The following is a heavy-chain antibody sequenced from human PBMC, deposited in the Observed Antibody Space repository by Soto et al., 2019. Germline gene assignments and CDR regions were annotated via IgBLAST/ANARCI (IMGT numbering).Heavy chain of an antibody. CDR3: AKDGGDTAMVTGYYYYYMDV. CDR1: GFTFDDYA. D-gene: IGHD5-18*01. Sequence: GGSLRLSCAASGFTFDDYAMHWVRQAPGKGLEWVSGISWNSGSIGYADSVKGRFTISRDNAKNSLYLQMNSLRAEDTALYYCAKDGGDTAMVTGYYYYYMDVWGKGTTVTVSS. J-gene: IGHJ6*03. CDR2: ISWNSGSI. V-gene: IGHV3-9*01.